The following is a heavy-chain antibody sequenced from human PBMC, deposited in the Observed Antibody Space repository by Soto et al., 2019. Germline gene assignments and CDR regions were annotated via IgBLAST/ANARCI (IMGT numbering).Heavy chain of an antibody. J-gene: IGHJ4*02. D-gene: IGHD5-12*01. CDR1: GGSISGYY. V-gene: IGHV4-59*01. CDR3: VRSGTYSGYYSIYFGF. CDR2: IYFSGST. Sequence: PSETLSLTCTVSGGSISGYYWSWIRQPPGKGLEWIGYIYFSGSTKYNPSLKSRITMSVDTSKNQFSLRLTSVTAADTAVYYCVRSGTYSGYYSIYFGFWGQGTLVTVSS.